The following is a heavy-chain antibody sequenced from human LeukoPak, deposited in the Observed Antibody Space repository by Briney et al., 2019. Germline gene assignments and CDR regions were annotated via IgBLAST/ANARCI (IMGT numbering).Heavy chain of an antibody. Sequence: ASVKVSCKASGYTFTSYDINWVRQATGQGLEWMGWMNPNSGNTGYAQKFQGRVTMTRNTSISTAYMELSSLRSEDTAVYYCARAGGNSVNYYYYYYMDVWGKGTTVTISS. V-gene: IGHV1-8*01. D-gene: IGHD4-23*01. CDR2: MNPNSGNT. J-gene: IGHJ6*03. CDR3: ARAGGNSVNYYYYYYMDV. CDR1: GYTFTSYD.